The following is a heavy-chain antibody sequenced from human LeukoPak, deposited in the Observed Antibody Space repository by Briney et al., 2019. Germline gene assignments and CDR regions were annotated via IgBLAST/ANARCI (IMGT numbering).Heavy chain of an antibody. D-gene: IGHD3/OR15-3a*01. V-gene: IGHV3-7*01. CDR3: ARGRSLDWLPYYFDY. CDR1: GFIFSIYW. CDR2: IDQDGREK. Sequence: PGGSLRLSCAASGFIFSIYWMSWVRQTPGKGLEWVANIDQDGREKPLVDSVKGRFSISRDNDKNMLYLQMNNLRAEDTAVYFCARGRSLDWLPYYFDYWGQGTLVTVSS. J-gene: IGHJ4*02.